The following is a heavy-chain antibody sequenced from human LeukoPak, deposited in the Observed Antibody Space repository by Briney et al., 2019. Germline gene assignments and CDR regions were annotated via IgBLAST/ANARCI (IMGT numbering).Heavy chain of an antibody. V-gene: IGHV3-21*01. CDR1: GFTFSSYS. CDR3: AREEYYDILTGYYYDY. J-gene: IGHJ4*02. D-gene: IGHD3-9*01. Sequence: PGGSLRLSCAASGFTFSSYSMNWVRQARGEGGEEVSSISSSSSYIYYADSVKGRFTISRDNAKNSLYLQMNSLRAEDTAVYYCAREEYYDILTGYYYDYWGQGTLVTASS. CDR2: ISSSSSYI.